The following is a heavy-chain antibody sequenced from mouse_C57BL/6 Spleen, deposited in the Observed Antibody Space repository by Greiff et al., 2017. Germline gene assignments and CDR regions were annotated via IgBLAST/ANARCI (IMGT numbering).Heavy chain of an antibody. Sequence: VQLKESGPELVKPGASVKISCKASGYSFTDYNMNWVKQSNGKSLEWIEVINPNYGTTSYNQKFKGKATLTVDQSSSTAFMQLNSLTSEDAADYCCARRDYDADYWGQGTTLTVSS. J-gene: IGHJ2*01. D-gene: IGHD2-4*01. CDR1: GYSFTDYN. CDR3: ARRDYDADY. V-gene: IGHV1-39*01. CDR2: INPNYGTT.